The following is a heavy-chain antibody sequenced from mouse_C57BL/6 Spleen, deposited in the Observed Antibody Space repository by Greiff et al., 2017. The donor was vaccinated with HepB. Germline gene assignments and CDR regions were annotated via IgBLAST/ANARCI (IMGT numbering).Heavy chain of an antibody. Sequence: QVQLKESGPELVKPGASVKISCKASGYAFSSSWMNWVKQRPGKGLEWIGRIYPGDGDTNYNGKFKGKATLTADKSSSTAYMQLSSLTSEDSAVYFGARRGAQARDYFDYWGQGTTLTVSS. J-gene: IGHJ2*01. CDR1: GYAFSSSW. CDR2: IYPGDGDT. D-gene: IGHD3-2*02. CDR3: ARRGAQARDYFDY. V-gene: IGHV1-82*01.